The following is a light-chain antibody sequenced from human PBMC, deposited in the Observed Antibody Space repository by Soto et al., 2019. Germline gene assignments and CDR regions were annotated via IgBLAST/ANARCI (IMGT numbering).Light chain of an antibody. CDR2: AAS. V-gene: IGKV1-9*01. Sequence: ILLTPSPSSLSASVGDRVTITCRASQGIDTSLAWYQQKPGKAPKLLIYAASNFQSGVPSRFSGSASGTYFTLTISSLQTEDFATYYCQQASSFPLTFGQGTRLEIK. CDR3: QQASSFPLT. CDR1: QGIDTS. J-gene: IGKJ5*01.